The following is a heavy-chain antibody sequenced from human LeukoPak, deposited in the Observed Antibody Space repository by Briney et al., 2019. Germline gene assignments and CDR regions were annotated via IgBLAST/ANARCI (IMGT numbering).Heavy chain of an antibody. CDR2: TYYRSEWYT. D-gene: IGHD6-19*01. CDR3: ARGSSGWYYFDY. CDR1: GGSVSSNSAA. Sequence: SQTLSLTCGISGGSVSSNSAAWNWIRQSPSRGLEWLGRTYYRSEWYTDYEVSVKSRITINPDTSKNQFSLQLNSVTPEDTAVYYCARGSSGWYYFDYWGQGTLVTVSS. V-gene: IGHV6-1*01. J-gene: IGHJ4*02.